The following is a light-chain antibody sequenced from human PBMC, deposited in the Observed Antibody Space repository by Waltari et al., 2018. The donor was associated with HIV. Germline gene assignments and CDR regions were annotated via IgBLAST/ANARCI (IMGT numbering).Light chain of an antibody. Sequence: QSVLTQPPSASGTPGQRVTISCSGSSSNIGSNAVNWYQQLPGTAPKLLSYSNNQRPSGVPDRFSGSKSGTSASLAISGLQSDDEADYYCAAWDDSLNDSYVFGPGTKVTVL. CDR2: SNN. CDR3: AAWDDSLNDSYV. J-gene: IGLJ1*01. CDR1: SSNIGSNA. V-gene: IGLV1-44*01.